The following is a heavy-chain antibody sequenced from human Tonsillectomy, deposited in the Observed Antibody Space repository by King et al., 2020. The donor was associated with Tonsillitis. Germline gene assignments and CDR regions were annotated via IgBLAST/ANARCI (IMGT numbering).Heavy chain of an antibody. D-gene: IGHD3-22*01. J-gene: IGHJ4*02. CDR2: IKQDGSEK. CDR3: AGDPTYYYDSRGYYYSHFDY. Sequence: VQLVESGGGLVQSGGSLRLSCAASGFTFSSYWMTWVRRAPGKGREWVANIKQDGSEKYYVDSVKGRFTISRDNAKNSLYLQMNSLRDEDTAVYYCAGDPTYYYDSRGYYYSHFDYWGQGTLVTVSS. CDR1: GFTFSSYW. V-gene: IGHV3-7*01.